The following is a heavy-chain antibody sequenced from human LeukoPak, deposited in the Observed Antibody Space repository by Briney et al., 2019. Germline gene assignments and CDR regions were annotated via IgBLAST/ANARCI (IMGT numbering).Heavy chain of an antibody. CDR3: ASTVDTATVNPYCFDY. V-gene: IGHV4-31*03. CDR2: IYYSGST. J-gene: IGHJ4*02. CDR1: GGSISSGGYY. D-gene: IGHD5-18*01. Sequence: SETLSLTCTVSGGSISSGGYYWSWIRQHPGKGLEWIGYIYYSGSTYYNPSLKSRVTISVDTSKNQFSLKLSSVTAADTAVYYCASTVDTATVNPYCFDYWGQGTLVTVSS.